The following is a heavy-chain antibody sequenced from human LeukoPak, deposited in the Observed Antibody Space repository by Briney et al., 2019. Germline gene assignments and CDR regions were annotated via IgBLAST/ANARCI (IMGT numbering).Heavy chain of an antibody. J-gene: IGHJ3*02. Sequence: PGGSLRLSCTASGITVSSNDMCWVRQAPGKGLEWISLIYSGGRTDYADSVKGRFNISRDNSKNMVYLQMNSLRGDDTAVYYCAGVLRGAFDIWGQGKMVAVSS. CDR3: AGVLRGAFDI. CDR2: IYSGGRT. V-gene: IGHV3-53*01. CDR1: GITVSSND.